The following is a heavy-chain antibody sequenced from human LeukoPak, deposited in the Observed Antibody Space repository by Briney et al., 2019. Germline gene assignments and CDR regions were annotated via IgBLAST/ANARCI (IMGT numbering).Heavy chain of an antibody. D-gene: IGHD2-15*01. V-gene: IGHV3-7*05. CDR3: AIQGGGDIVVAFAFDI. CDR1: GFTFSNYW. CDR2: INQDGSEK. Sequence: PGGSLRLSCAASGFTFSNYWMSWVRQAPGKGLEWVAHINQDGSEKYYVDSVKGRFTISRDNAKNSLYLQMNSLRAEDTAVYCCAIQGGGDIVVAFAFDIWGQGTMVTVSS. J-gene: IGHJ3*02.